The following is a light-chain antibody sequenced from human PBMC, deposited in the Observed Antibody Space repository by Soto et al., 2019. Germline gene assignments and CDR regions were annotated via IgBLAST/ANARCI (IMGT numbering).Light chain of an antibody. CDR1: SSDVGRYNY. CDR3: SSYTSSSTVV. V-gene: IGLV2-14*03. J-gene: IGLJ2*01. Sequence: QSALTQPASVSGSPGQSITISCTGTSSDVGRYNYVSWYQHHPGKAPKLMIYDVTNRPSGVSNRFSGSKSVNTASLTISGLQAEDEADYYCSSYTSSSTVVFGGGTKVTVL. CDR2: DVT.